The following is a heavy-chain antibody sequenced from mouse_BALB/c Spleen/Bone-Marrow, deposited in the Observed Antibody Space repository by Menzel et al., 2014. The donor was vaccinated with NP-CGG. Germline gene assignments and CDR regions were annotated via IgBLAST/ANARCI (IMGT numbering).Heavy chain of an antibody. CDR3: ASYYYGSSRFAY. J-gene: IGHJ3*01. CDR2: IDPANGNT. Sequence: EVQGVESGAELVKPGASVKLSCTASGFNIKDTYMHWVKQRPEQGLEWIGRIDPANGNTKYDPKFQGKATITADTSSNTGYLQLSSLTSEDTAVYYCASYYYGSSRFAYWGQGTLVTVSA. CDR1: GFNIKDTY. D-gene: IGHD1-1*01. V-gene: IGHV14-3*02.